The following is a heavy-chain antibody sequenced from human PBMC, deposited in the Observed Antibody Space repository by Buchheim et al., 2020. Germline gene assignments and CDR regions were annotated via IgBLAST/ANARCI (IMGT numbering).Heavy chain of an antibody. CDR1: GFSLSTSGVG. V-gene: IGHV2-5*02. D-gene: IGHD5-12*01. Sequence: QITLKESGPTLVKPTQTLTLTCTFSGFSLSTSGVGVGWIRQPPGKALEWLALIYWDDDKRYSPSLKSRLTITKDTSKNQVVLTMTNIDPVDTATYYCAHSSPQGGGYSGYVPFDPWGQGTL. CDR2: IYWDDDK. CDR3: AHSSPQGGGYSGYVPFDP. J-gene: IGHJ5*02.